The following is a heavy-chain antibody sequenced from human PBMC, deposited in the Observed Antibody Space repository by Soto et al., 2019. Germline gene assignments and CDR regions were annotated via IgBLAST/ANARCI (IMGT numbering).Heavy chain of an antibody. Sequence: PSETLSLTCTVSGGSINSGGYSWTWIRQPPGKGLEWIGFIYHTGTTYYNPSLKSRVTISVDRSKNQFSLKLNSVTAADTAVYYCARGANHYDSSGSSWFDPWGQGALVTVS. CDR3: ARGANHYDSSGSSWFDP. CDR2: IYHTGTT. CDR1: GGSINSGGYS. V-gene: IGHV4-30-2*01. D-gene: IGHD3-22*01. J-gene: IGHJ5*02.